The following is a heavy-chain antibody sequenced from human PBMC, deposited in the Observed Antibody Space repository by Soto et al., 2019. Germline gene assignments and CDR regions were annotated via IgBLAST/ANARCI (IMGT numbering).Heavy chain of an antibody. CDR1: GGSITNYY. V-gene: IGHV4-59*08. CDR2: INYDGYS. Sequence: QVQLQESGPGLVKPSETLSLTCTVSGGSITNYYCSWFRQPPGKGLEWIGYINYDGYSAYNLSLMRRVPLSMDASKTQFSLLLESVTATDTAVYYCARHGFRPVLGLVDVWGPGTTVIVSS. J-gene: IGHJ6*02. D-gene: IGHD2-8*01. CDR3: ARHGFRPVLGLVDV.